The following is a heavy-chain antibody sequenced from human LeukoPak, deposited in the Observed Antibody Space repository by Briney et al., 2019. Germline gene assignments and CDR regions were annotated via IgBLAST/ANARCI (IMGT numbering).Heavy chain of an antibody. V-gene: IGHV4-59*08. D-gene: IGHD3-22*01. J-gene: IGHJ4*02. CDR1: GVAITTYD. Sequence: SETLSLTCTVSGVAITTYDWSWVRQPPGKGLECAGYIYYSGSSNYNPSLKSGVTISVDTYKNQFSLKLSSVTAADTAAYYCARLTLFSDSSGYYYPAFDSGGRGRLASV. CDR2: IYYSGSS. CDR3: ARLTLFSDSSGYYYPAFDS.